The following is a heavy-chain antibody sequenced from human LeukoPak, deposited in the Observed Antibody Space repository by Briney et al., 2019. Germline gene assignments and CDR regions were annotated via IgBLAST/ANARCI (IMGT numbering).Heavy chain of an antibody. CDR1: GFIVSSNY. J-gene: IGHJ4*02. Sequence: GGSLRLSCAASGFIVSSNYMSWVRQAPGKGLEWVSVIYSGGSTYYADSVKGRFIISRDNSKNTLYLQMNSLGAEDTAVYYCARDRVGTTGYFDYWGQGTLVTVSS. CDR3: ARDRVGTTGYFDY. V-gene: IGHV3-66*01. CDR2: IYSGGST. D-gene: IGHD1-1*01.